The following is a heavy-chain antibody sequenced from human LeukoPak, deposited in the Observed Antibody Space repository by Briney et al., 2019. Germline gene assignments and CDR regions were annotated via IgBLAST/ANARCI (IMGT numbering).Heavy chain of an antibody. CDR2: ISGSGGST. V-gene: IGHV3-23*01. J-gene: IGHJ4*02. CDR3: AKDSRNYYDSSGYYPTRYYFDY. D-gene: IGHD3-22*01. CDR1: GFTFSSYA. Sequence: GSLRLSCAASGFTFSSYAMSWVRQAPGKGLEWVSAISGSGGSTYYADSVKGRFTISRDNSKNTLYLQMNSLRAEDTAVYYCAKDSRNYYDSSGYYPTRYYFDYWGQGTLVTVSS.